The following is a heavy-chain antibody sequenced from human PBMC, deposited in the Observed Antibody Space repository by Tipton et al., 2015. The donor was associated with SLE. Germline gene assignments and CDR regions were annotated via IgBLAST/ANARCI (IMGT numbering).Heavy chain of an antibody. Sequence: TLSLTCTVSGGSISSSSYYWGWIRQPPGKGLEWIGSIYHSGGTYDNPSLKSRVTISVDSSKNQFSLKLSSVTAADTAVYYCAKAPGLERDYFYYYYMDVWGKGTTVTVSS. J-gene: IGHJ6*03. D-gene: IGHD3/OR15-3a*01. V-gene: IGHV4-39*07. CDR3: AKAPGLERDYFYYYYMDV. CDR1: GGSISSSSYY. CDR2: IYHSGGT.